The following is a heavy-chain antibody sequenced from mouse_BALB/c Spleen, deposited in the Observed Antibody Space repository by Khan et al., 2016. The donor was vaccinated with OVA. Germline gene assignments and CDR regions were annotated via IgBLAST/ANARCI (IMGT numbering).Heavy chain of an antibody. V-gene: IGHV5-6-5*01. CDR1: GFTFSNYA. Sequence: EVKLLESGGGLVKPGGSLKLSCEASGFTFSNYAMSWVRQSPEKRLEWVASIGSGESTYYLDSVKGRFTISRDNARNILYLQMSSLRSEDTAMYYCGRDYWFAYWGQGTLVTVSA. CDR3: GRDYWFAY. J-gene: IGHJ3*01. CDR2: IGSGEST.